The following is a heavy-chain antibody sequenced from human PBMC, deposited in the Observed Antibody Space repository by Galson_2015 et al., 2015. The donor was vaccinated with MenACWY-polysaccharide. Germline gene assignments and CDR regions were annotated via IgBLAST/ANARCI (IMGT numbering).Heavy chain of an antibody. V-gene: IGHV1-46*01. CDR3: ARSPLDILTGYNQYYFHS. J-gene: IGHJ4*02. D-gene: IGHD3-9*01. CDR1: GYTLTTDY. Sequence: SVKVSCKAFGYTLTTDYMHWVRQAPGQGLEWMGIIKPSDGSTNYAQKFQGRVTMTWDTSTSTVYMELSSLRSEDTAVYYCARSPLDILTGYNQYYFHSWGQGTLVTVSS. CDR2: IKPSDGST.